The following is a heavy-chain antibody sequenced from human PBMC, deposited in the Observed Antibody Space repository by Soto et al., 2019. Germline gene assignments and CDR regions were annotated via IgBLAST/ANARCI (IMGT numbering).Heavy chain of an antibody. V-gene: IGHV4-30-4*08. Sequence: TSETLSLTCTVSGGSIRSYHWSWIRQSPGKGLEWIAFISYSGSTYYSASLQSRVTMSVDTSKNQFSLNLNFVTAADTAVYYCATMGTPATGLYYFDYWGQGTLVTVSS. CDR2: ISYSGST. J-gene: IGHJ4*02. CDR1: GGSIRSYH. D-gene: IGHD1-7*01. CDR3: ATMGTPATGLYYFDY.